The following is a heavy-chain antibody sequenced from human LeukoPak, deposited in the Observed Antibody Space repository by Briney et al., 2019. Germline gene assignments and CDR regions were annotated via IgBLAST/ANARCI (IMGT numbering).Heavy chain of an antibody. CDR2: INHSGST. CDR3: ARGRRGSSWYYYYYGMDV. Sequence: SETLSLTCAVYGGSFSGYYWSWIRQPPGKGLEWIGEINHSGSTNYNPSLKSRVTISADTSKNQFSLKLSSVTAADTAVYYCARGRRGSSWYYYYYGMDVWGQGTTVTVSS. D-gene: IGHD6-13*01. J-gene: IGHJ6*02. CDR1: GGSFSGYY. V-gene: IGHV4-34*01.